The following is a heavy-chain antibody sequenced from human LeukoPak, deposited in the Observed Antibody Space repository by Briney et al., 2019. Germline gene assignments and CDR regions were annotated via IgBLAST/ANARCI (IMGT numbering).Heavy chain of an antibody. J-gene: IGHJ5*02. CDR3: VGWGSDES. V-gene: IGHV3-48*01. CDR2: ISSSSTV. Sequence: GGSLRLSCAGGFTFSDYSMNWTRQAPGKGLEWVSYISSSSTVYYTDSVKGRFTISRDNAKRSLYLQMNSLRAEDTAVYYCVGWGSDESWGQGTLVTVSS. CDR1: GFTFSDYS. D-gene: IGHD3-10*01.